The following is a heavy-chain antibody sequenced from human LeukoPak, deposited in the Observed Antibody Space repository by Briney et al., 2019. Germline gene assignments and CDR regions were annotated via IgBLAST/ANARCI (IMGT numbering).Heavy chain of an antibody. V-gene: IGHV3-53*01. CDR2: IYSGGST. CDR1: GFTVNSNY. D-gene: IGHD3-3*01. CDR3: ARDAGKGSTYYDFWSGYYRNWFDP. Sequence: GGSLRLSCAASGFTVNSNYMSWVRQAPGKGLEWVSVIYSGGSTYYADSVKGRFTISRDNSKNTLYLQMNSLRAEDTAVYYCARDAGKGSTYYDFWSGYYRNWFDPWGQGTLVTVSS. J-gene: IGHJ5*02.